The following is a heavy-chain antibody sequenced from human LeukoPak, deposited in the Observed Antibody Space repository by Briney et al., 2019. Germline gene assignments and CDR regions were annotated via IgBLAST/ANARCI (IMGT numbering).Heavy chain of an antibody. Sequence: GGSLRLSCAASGFTFSNAWMNWVRQAPGKGLEWVSYISSSSSTIYYADSVKGRFTISRDNAKNSLYLQMNSLRAEDTAVYYCARDEFPFPWIYWGQGTLVTVSS. D-gene: IGHD5-12*01. CDR3: ARDEFPFPWIY. CDR2: ISSSSSTI. CDR1: GFTFSNAW. V-gene: IGHV3-48*01. J-gene: IGHJ4*02.